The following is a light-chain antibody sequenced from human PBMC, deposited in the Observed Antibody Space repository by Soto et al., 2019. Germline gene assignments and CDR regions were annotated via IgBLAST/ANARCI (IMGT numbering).Light chain of an antibody. CDR3: QQYGSSPRT. V-gene: IGKV3-20*01. CDR1: QSVSSVY. Sequence: EIVFRQSAGTLSLSPGERSTLSFRGSQSVSSVYLACYQQKPGQAPRLLIYDASSRATGIPDRFNGSGSGTDFTLTISRLEPEDFAVYYCQQYGSSPRTFGQGTKVDIK. J-gene: IGKJ1*01. CDR2: DAS.